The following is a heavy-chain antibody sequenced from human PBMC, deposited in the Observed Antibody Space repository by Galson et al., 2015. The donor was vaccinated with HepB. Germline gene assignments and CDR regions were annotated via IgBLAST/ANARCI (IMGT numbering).Heavy chain of an antibody. CDR2: ISGSGAST. V-gene: IGHV3-23*01. Sequence: SLRLSCAASGFTFSSYAMSWVRQAPGKGLEWVSAISGSGASTYYADSVKGRFTISRDNSKNTLYLQMNSLRAEDTAVYYCAKDGTYYYDSSIYFDAFDIWGQGTMVTVSS. CDR3: AKDGTYYYDSSIYFDAFDI. J-gene: IGHJ3*02. CDR1: GFTFSSYA. D-gene: IGHD3-22*01.